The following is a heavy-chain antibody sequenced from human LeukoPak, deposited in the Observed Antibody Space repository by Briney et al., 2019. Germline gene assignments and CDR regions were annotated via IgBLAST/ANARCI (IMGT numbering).Heavy chain of an antibody. V-gene: IGHV3-74*01. D-gene: IGHD1-26*01. Sequence: PGGSLGLSCAASGFTFSSYWMHWVRQAPGKGLVWVSRINSDGRSTSYADSVKGRFTISRDNAKNTLYLQMNSLRAEDTAVYYCARDIGATNWFDPWGQGTLVTVSS. CDR3: ARDIGATNWFDP. CDR1: GFTFSSYW. J-gene: IGHJ5*02. CDR2: INSDGRST.